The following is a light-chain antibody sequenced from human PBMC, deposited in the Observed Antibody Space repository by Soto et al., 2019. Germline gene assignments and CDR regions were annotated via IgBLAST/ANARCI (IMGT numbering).Light chain of an antibody. CDR1: QSVTNSF. CDR3: QQYVSSPWA. Sequence: IVLAQSPGTLSLSPGERATLSCRASQSVTNSFLAWYQQKPGQAPRLLIYGASRRATGIPDRFTGSGSGTDFTLTISRLEPEDFAVYYCQQYVSSPWAFAQGTKVAIK. CDR2: GAS. J-gene: IGKJ1*01. V-gene: IGKV3-20*01.